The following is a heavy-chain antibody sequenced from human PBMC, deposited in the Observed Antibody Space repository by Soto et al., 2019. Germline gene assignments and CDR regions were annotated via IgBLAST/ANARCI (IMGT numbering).Heavy chain of an antibody. CDR1: GGSISSGGYS. CDR2: IYHSGST. Sequence: SETLSLTCAVSGGSISSGGYSWGWIRQPPGKGLEWIGYIYHSGSTYYNPSLKSRVTISVDRSKNQFSLKLSSVTAADTAVYYCARVRQYYDILTGYSPDAFDIWGQGTMVTVSS. D-gene: IGHD3-9*01. V-gene: IGHV4-30-2*01. CDR3: ARVRQYYDILTGYSPDAFDI. J-gene: IGHJ3*02.